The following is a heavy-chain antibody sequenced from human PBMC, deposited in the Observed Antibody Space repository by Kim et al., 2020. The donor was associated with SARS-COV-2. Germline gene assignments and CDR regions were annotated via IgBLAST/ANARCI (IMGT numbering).Heavy chain of an antibody. CDR2: ISSSSSYT. CDR1: GFTFSDYY. CDR3: ARGGDPWELLSYFDY. Sequence: GGSLRLSCAASGFTFSDYYMSWIRQAPGKGLEWVSYISSSSSYTNYADSVKGRFTISRDNAKNSLYLQMNSLRAEDTAVYYCARGGDPWELLSYFDYWGQGTLVTVSS. J-gene: IGHJ4*02. D-gene: IGHD1-26*01. V-gene: IGHV3-11*05.